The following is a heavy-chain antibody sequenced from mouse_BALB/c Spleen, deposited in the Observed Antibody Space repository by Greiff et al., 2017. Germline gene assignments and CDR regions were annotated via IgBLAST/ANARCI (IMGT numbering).Heavy chain of an antibody. Sequence: EVMLVESGGGLVKPGGSLKLSCAASGFTFSSYAMSWVRQTPEKRLEWVASISSGGSTYYPDSVKGRFTISRDNARNILYLQMSSLRSEDTAMYYCARGKGVYDYDDWFAYWGQGTLVTVSA. V-gene: IGHV5-6-5*01. CDR2: ISSGGST. D-gene: IGHD2-4*01. CDR3: ARGKGVYDYDDWFAY. CDR1: GFTFSSYA. J-gene: IGHJ3*01.